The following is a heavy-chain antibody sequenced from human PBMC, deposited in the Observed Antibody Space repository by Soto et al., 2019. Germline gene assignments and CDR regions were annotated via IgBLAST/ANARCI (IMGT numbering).Heavy chain of an antibody. Sequence: SETLSLTCTVSDGSINSYFWSWIRQSPGKGLEWIGHIYYSGSTSYSPSLKSRVSISVDTSKNQFSLEVHSVTAADTAVYYCARAGTNMVQFDYWGQGTLVTVS. CDR2: IYYSGST. CDR1: DGSINSYF. V-gene: IGHV4-59*01. J-gene: IGHJ4*02. D-gene: IGHD3-10*01. CDR3: ARAGTNMVQFDY.